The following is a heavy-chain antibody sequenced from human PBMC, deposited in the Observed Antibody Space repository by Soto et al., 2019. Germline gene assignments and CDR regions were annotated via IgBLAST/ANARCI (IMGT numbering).Heavy chain of an antibody. V-gene: IGHV4-61*01. CDR1: GGSVSSGSYY. Sequence: SETLSLTCTVSGGSVSSGSYYWSWIRQPPGKGLEWIGYIYYSGSTNYNPSLKSRVTISVDTSKNQFSLKLSSVTAAGTAVYYCARDITGTYYFDYWGQGTLVTVSS. J-gene: IGHJ4*02. D-gene: IGHD1-7*01. CDR3: ARDITGTYYFDY. CDR2: IYYSGST.